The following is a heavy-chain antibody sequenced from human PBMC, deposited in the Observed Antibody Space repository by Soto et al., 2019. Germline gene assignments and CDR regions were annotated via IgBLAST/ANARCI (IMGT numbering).Heavy chain of an antibody. J-gene: IGHJ4*02. V-gene: IGHV1-18*01. CDR3: ARGRYGDY. Sequence: QVHLVQSGAEVKKPGASVKVSCKGSGYAFTTYGITWVRQAPGQGLEWMGWISAHNGNTNYAQKLQGRVTVTRDTSTSTAYMELMSRRSDDTSVYYCARGRYGDYWGQGSLVTVSS. D-gene: IGHD1-1*01. CDR2: ISAHNGNT. CDR1: GYAFTTYG.